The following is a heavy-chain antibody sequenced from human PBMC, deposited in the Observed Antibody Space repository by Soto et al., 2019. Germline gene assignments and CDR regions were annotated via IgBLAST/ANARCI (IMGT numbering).Heavy chain of an antibody. D-gene: IGHD3-10*01. CDR3: ARGYGSGSYYYYYYGMGV. Sequence: QVQQVQSGAEVKKPGSSVKVSCKASGGTFSSYAISWVRQAPGQGLEWMGGIIPIFGTANYAQKFQGRVTITADESTSTAYMELSSLRSEDTAVYYCARGYGSGSYYYYYYGMGVWGQGTTVTVSS. CDR1: GGTFSSYA. V-gene: IGHV1-69*01. CDR2: IIPIFGTA. J-gene: IGHJ6*02.